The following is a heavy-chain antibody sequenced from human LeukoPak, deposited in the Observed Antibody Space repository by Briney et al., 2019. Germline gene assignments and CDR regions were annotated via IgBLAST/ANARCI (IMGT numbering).Heavy chain of an antibody. CDR1: GVTFSSDA. V-gene: IGHV3-23*01. Sequence: PGGSLTLSCAASGVTFSSDAMSWGRHAPGEGLEWGSASSVNGGSTYYTHPSKGRFTISRDNSKNKLSLQMNSLTAEDTAVYYCAKDSSSRRGWFDPWGQGTLVTVS. CDR2: SSVNGGST. D-gene: IGHD3-10*01. CDR3: AKDSSSRRGWFDP. J-gene: IGHJ5*02.